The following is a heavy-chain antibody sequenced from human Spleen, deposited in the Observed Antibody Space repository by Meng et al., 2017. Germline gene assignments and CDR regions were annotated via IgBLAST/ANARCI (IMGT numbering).Heavy chain of an antibody. D-gene: IGHD6-13*01. Sequence: SETLSLTCTVSGDSISSDYWSWLRQPPGKGLEWIGYIYYNGKTNYNPSLKSRVTISVDTSKNQFSLKLNSMTAADTAVYYCARDEDISAAGKLFGDYWGQGTRVT. CDR3: ARDEDISAAGKLFGDY. CDR1: GDSISSDY. CDR2: IYYNGKT. V-gene: IGHV4-59*01. J-gene: IGHJ4*02.